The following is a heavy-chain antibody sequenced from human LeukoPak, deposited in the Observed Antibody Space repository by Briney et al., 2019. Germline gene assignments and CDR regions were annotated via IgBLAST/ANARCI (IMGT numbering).Heavy chain of an antibody. D-gene: IGHD2-15*01. CDR3: AREVGTPGGMDV. J-gene: IGHJ6*02. Sequence: GGSLKLSCAASGFTFSNYAMSWVRQAPGKGLEWVSAISGSGGSTYYADSVKGRFTISRDNSKNTLYLQMNSLRAEDTAVYYCAREVGTPGGMDVWGQGTTVTVSS. CDR1: GFTFSNYA. CDR2: ISGSGGST. V-gene: IGHV3-23*01.